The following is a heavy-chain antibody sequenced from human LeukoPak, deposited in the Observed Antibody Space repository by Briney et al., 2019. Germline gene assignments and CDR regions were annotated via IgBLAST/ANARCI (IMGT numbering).Heavy chain of an antibody. Sequence: GGSLRLSCAASGFSFNSYPMHWVRQAPGKGLEWVAVISNDGNNKYYADSVKGRFTISRDNSNNTLSLQMNGLRVEDTAVYYCARPDDSESFYRANHYWGRGTLVTVP. J-gene: IGHJ4*02. CDR2: ISNDGNNK. CDR3: ARPDDSESFYRANHY. CDR1: GFSFNSYP. V-gene: IGHV3-30*04. D-gene: IGHD3-10*01.